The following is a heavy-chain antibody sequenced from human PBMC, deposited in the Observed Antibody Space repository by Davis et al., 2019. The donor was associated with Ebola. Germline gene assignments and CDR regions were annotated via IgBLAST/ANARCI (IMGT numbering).Heavy chain of an antibody. CDR1: GYSFTSYW. V-gene: IGHV3-73*01. J-gene: IGHJ4*02. D-gene: IGHD1-26*01. CDR2: IRSKANSYAT. CDR3: SGSYRGFDY. Sequence: GESLKISCKGSGYSFTSYWIGWVRQASGKGLEWVGRIRSKANSYATAYAASVKGRFTISRDDSKNTAYLQMNSLKTEDTAVYYCSGSYRGFDYWGQGTLVTVSS.